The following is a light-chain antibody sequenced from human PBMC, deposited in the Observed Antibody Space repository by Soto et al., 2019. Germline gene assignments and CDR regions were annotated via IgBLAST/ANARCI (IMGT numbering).Light chain of an antibody. Sequence: SYELTQPPSVSVAPGQTARITCGGKNIGIKGVHWYQQKPGQAPLLVVYNDRDRPSGIPERFSGSNSANTATLTISRVEAGDEADYYCQVWDSGSHYVFGPGTKLTVL. V-gene: IGLV3-21*02. J-gene: IGLJ1*01. CDR2: NDR. CDR1: NIGIKG. CDR3: QVWDSGSHYV.